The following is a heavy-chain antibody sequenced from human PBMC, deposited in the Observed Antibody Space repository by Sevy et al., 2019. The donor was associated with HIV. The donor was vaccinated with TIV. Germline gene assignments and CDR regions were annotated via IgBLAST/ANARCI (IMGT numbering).Heavy chain of an antibody. Sequence: GGSLRLSCAASGFTFSNHWMSWVRQAPGKGLEWVANIKQGGSEKYYVNSVKGRFTISSDNAKNLLSLQMNSLRAEDTAVDYCARDTGGIGMDVWGQGTTVTVSS. D-gene: IGHD6-13*01. J-gene: IGHJ6*02. CDR1: GFTFSNHW. CDR3: ARDTGGIGMDV. V-gene: IGHV3-7*01. CDR2: IKQGGSEK.